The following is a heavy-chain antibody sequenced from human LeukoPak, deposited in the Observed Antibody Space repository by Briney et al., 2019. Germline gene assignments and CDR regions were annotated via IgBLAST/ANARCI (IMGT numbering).Heavy chain of an antibody. Sequence: GGSLRLSCAASGFTFSSYGMHWVRQAPGKGLEWVAVISYDGSNKYYADSVKGRFTISRDNSKNTLYLQMNSLRAEDTAVYYCAKDLGNCGCDCYSGDYWGQGTLVTVSS. V-gene: IGHV3-30*18. CDR3: AKDLGNCGCDCYSGDY. J-gene: IGHJ4*02. CDR2: ISYDGSNK. CDR1: GFTFSSYG. D-gene: IGHD2-21*02.